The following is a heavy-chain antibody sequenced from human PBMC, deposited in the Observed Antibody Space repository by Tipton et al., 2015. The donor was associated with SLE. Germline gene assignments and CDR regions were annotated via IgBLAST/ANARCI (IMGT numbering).Heavy chain of an antibody. CDR1: GYSISSGYY. J-gene: IGHJ5*02. Sequence: GLVKPSETLSLTCAVSGYSISSGYYWGWIRQPPGKGLEWIGSIYHSGSTYYNPSLKSRVTISVDTSKNQFSLKLSSVTAADTAVYYCARAADSSSWYRGWFDPWGQGTLVTVSS. CDR2: IYHSGST. V-gene: IGHV4-38-2*01. D-gene: IGHD6-13*01. CDR3: ARAADSSSWYRGWFDP.